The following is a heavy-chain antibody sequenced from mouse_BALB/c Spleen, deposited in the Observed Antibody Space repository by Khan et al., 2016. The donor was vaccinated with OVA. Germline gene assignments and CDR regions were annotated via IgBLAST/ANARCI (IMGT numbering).Heavy chain of an antibody. V-gene: IGHV1-54*01. J-gene: IGHJ2*01. CDR2: INPGSGCT. CDR3: ARDDYGNFLDCDY. CDR1: GYAFTHYL. D-gene: IGHD2-1*01. Sequence: QVQLKESGGEVIRPGTSVKVSCTASGYAFTHYLLEWVKQRPGQGLEWIGVINPGSGCTNYTEKFKGKAILTADKSSSTAYMQLRSLTSEDSAVYVCARDDYGNFLDCDYWGQGTTRTVSS.